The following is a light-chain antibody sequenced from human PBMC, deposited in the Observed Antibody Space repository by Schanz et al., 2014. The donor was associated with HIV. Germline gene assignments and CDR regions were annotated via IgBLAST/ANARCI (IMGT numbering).Light chain of an antibody. CDR2: AAS. CDR3: QQSYSTPWT. Sequence: DIQMTQSPSSLSASVGDRVTITCRASQNIRSELNWYQQKSGTAPKLLISAASRLQRGVPSRFSGSGTGTDFTLTISSLQPEDFATYYCQQSYSTPWTFGQGTKVEL. J-gene: IGKJ1*01. V-gene: IGKV1-39*01. CDR1: QNIRSE.